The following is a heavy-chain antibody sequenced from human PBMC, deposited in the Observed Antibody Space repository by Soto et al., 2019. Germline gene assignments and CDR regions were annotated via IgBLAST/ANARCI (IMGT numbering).Heavy chain of an antibody. D-gene: IGHD2-15*01. Sequence: SETLSLTCAVYGGSFSGYYWSWIRQPPGKGLEWIGEINHSGSTNYNPSLKSRVTISVDTSKNQFSLQLNSVTAADTAVYYCAGGRKDCSAGSCYSLGYWGQGTLVTVSS. J-gene: IGHJ4*02. V-gene: IGHV4-34*01. CDR2: INHSGST. CDR3: AGGRKDCSAGSCYSLGY. CDR1: GGSFSGYY.